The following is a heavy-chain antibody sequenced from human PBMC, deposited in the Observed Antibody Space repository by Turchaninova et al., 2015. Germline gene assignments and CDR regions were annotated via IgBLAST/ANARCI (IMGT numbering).Heavy chain of an antibody. Sequence: EVQLVESGGGLVQPGRSLRLSCTASGFTFGDYAMSWVRQAPGKGLEWVGFIRSKAYGGTTEYVASVKGRFTISRDDSKSIAYLQMNSLKTEDTAVYYCQRYCSSTSCYLIDYWGQGTLVTVSS. J-gene: IGHJ4*02. CDR2: IRSKAYGGTT. V-gene: IGHV3-49*04. CDR3: QRYCSSTSCYLIDY. D-gene: IGHD2-2*01. CDR1: GFTFGDYA.